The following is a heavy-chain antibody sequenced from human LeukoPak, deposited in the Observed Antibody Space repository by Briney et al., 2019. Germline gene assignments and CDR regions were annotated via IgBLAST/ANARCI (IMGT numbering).Heavy chain of an antibody. CDR3: ARHFYCSSTSCSHYFDL. V-gene: IGHV4-39*01. Sequence: SETLSLTCTVSGGSISSRSYYWGWIRQPPGKGLEWIGSIYYSGSTYYNPSPKSRATISVDTSKNQFSLKLSSVTAADTAVYYCARHFYCSSTSCSHYFDLWGQGTLVTVSS. J-gene: IGHJ4*02. D-gene: IGHD2-2*01. CDR1: GGSISSRSYY. CDR2: IYYSGST.